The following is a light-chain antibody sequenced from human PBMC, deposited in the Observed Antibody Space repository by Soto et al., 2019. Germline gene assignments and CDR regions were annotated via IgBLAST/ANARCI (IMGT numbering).Light chain of an antibody. V-gene: IGKV1-5*03. J-gene: IGKJ4*02. CDR3: EQANSFPLT. CDR2: KAS. Sequence: DIDMRQSPPPLYASVGARVTITCPASQSISSWLAWYQQKPGKVPKLLIYKASSLESGVPSRFSGSGSGTEFTLTISSLQPEDFATYYCEQANSFPLTFGGGTKV. CDR1: QSISSW.